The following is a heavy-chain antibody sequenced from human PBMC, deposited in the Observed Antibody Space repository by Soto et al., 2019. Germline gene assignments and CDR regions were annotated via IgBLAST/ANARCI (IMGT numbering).Heavy chain of an antibody. V-gene: IGHV4-59*01. CDR2: VYYTGTT. CDR1: GGSIGSYH. Sequence: SETLSLTCTVSGGSIGSYHWSWVRQPPGKGLEWIASVYYTGTTNYNPSLGSRVTISIDAPENQISLKLTSVTAADTAFYYCARDTVLTGMFDLWGQGTLVTVSS. J-gene: IGHJ5*02. CDR3: ARDTVLTGMFDL. D-gene: IGHD4-17*01.